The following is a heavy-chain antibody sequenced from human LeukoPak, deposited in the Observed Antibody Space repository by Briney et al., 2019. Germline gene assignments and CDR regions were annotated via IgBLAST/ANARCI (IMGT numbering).Heavy chain of an antibody. J-gene: IGHJ6*02. Sequence: PGGSLRLSCAASGFTFDDYAMHWVRQAPGKGLEWVSGISWNSGSIGYADSVKGRFTISRDNAKNSLYLQMNSLRAEDTALYYCAKVDRGSSSPNNHYYYYSMDVWGQGTTVTVSS. V-gene: IGHV3-9*01. CDR3: AKVDRGSSSPNNHYYYYSMDV. CDR1: GFTFDDYA. CDR2: ISWNSGSI. D-gene: IGHD6-6*01.